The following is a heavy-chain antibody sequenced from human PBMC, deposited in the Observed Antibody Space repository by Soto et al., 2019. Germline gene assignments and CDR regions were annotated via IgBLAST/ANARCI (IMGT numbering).Heavy chain of an antibody. J-gene: IGHJ4*02. CDR1: GFTFSSYW. CDR2: IKQDGSEK. CDR3: ARWLYDFWSASRPLGY. V-gene: IGHV3-7*01. Sequence: GGSLRLSCAASGFTFSSYWMSWVRQAPGKGLEWVANIKQDGSEKYYVDSVKGRFTISRDNAKNSLYLQMNSLRAEDTAVYYCARWLYDFWSASRPLGYWGQGTLVTVSS. D-gene: IGHD3-3*01.